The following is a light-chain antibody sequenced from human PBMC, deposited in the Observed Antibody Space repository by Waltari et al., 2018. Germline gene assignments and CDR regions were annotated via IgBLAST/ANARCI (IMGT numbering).Light chain of an antibody. CDR3: QTGGHGTWV. Sequence: QLVLTQSPPASASLGASVTLTCTLSSGHSTNIIAWLHQQPEKGPRYLMNVNSDGSHNKGVGIPDRFAGSSSGAERYLTISSLQSEDEADYYCQTGGHGTWVFGGGTRLTVL. V-gene: IGLV4-69*01. J-gene: IGLJ3*02. CDR1: SGHSTNI. CDR2: VNSDGSH.